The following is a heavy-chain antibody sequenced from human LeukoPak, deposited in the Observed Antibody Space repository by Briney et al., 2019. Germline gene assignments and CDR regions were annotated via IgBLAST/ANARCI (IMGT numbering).Heavy chain of an antibody. CDR2: IGGRDGST. V-gene: IGHV3-23*01. CDR1: GFTFSSYG. CDR3: ANVWFGEPIDY. J-gene: IGHJ4*02. D-gene: IGHD3-10*01. Sequence: GGSLRLSCAASGFTFSSYGMSWVRQAPGKGLEWVSAIGGRDGSTYYADSVKGRFAISRDNSKNTLYVQMNSLRAEDTAVYYCANVWFGEPIDYWGQGTLVTVSS.